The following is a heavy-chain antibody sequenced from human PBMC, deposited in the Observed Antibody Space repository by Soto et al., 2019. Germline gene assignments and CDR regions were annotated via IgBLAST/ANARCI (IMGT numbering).Heavy chain of an antibody. CDR2: IKSKTDGGTT. D-gene: IGHD6-13*01. V-gene: IGHV3-15*07. J-gene: IGHJ6*02. CDR3: TTHRIRYSSSWYGGISTYYYYGMDV. CDR1: GFTFSNAW. Sequence: GGSLRLSCAASGFTFSNAWMNWVRQAPGKGLEWVGRIKSKTDGGTTDYAAPVKGRFTISRDDSKNTLYLQMNSLKTEDTAVYYCTTHRIRYSSSWYGGISTYYYYGMDVWGQGTTVTVSS.